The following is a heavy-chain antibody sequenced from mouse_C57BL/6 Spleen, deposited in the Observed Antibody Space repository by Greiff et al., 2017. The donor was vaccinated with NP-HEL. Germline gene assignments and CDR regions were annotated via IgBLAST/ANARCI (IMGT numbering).Heavy chain of an antibody. D-gene: IGHD2-1*01. V-gene: IGHV2-2*01. Sequence: QVQLQQSGPGLVQPSQCLSITCTVSGFSLTSYGVHWVRQSPGKGLEWLGVIWSGGSTDYNAAFISRLSISKDNSKSQVFFKMNSLQADDTAIYYCARNGNHYAMDYWGQGTSVTVSS. CDR1: GFSLTSYG. CDR3: ARNGNHYAMDY. J-gene: IGHJ4*01. CDR2: IWSGGST.